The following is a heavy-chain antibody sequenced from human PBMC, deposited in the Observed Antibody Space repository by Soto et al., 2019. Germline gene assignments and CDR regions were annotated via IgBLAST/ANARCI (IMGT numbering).Heavy chain of an antibody. Sequence: PSETLSLTCAVSGGSISSGDYSWNWIRQPPGKGLGWIGYIYYGGSTYYNPPLQSRVTMSVDRSRNQFSLKLNSVTAADTAVYYCARVRREYDNSGPVDYWGQGTLVTVSS. CDR2: IYYGGST. J-gene: IGHJ4*02. D-gene: IGHD3-22*01. V-gene: IGHV4-30-2*01. CDR3: ARVRREYDNSGPVDY. CDR1: GGSISSGDYS.